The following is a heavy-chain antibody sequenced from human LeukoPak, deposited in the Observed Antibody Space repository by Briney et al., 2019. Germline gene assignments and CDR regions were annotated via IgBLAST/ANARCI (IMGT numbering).Heavy chain of an antibody. CDR3: ASGVVGATPPFDY. J-gene: IGHJ4*02. Sequence: GRSLRLSCAVSGFTFSSYAMHWVRQAPGKGLEWVAVISYDGSNKYYADSVKGRFTISRDNSKNTLYLQMNSLRAEDTAVYYCASGVVGATPPFDYWGQGTLVTVSS. CDR2: ISYDGSNK. D-gene: IGHD1-26*01. V-gene: IGHV3-30*14. CDR1: GFTFSSYA.